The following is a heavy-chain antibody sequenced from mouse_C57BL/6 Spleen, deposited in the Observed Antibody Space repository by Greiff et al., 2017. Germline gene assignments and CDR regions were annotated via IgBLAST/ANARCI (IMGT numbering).Heavy chain of an antibody. J-gene: IGHJ4*01. Sequence: DVKLVESGGGLVQPGGSLKLSCAASGFTFSDYYMYWVRQTPEKRLEWVAYISNGGGSTYYPDTVKGRFTISRDNAKNTLYLQMSRLKSEDTAMYYCARHGSSYAMDYWGQGTSVTVSS. CDR3: ARHGSSYAMDY. V-gene: IGHV5-12*01. CDR1: GFTFSDYY. CDR2: ISNGGGST. D-gene: IGHD1-1*01.